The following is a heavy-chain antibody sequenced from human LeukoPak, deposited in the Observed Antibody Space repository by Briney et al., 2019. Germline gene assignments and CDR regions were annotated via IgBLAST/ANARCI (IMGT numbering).Heavy chain of an antibody. D-gene: IGHD3-22*01. J-gene: IGHJ4*02. CDR1: GGTFSSYA. Sequence: GASVKVSCKASGGTFSSYAISWVRQAPGQGLEWMGGIMPIFGTANYAQKFQGRVTITADESTSTAYMELSSLRSEDTAVYYCARELYDSSGPYYFDYWGQGTLVTVSS. CDR3: ARELYDSSGPYYFDY. CDR2: IMPIFGTA. V-gene: IGHV1-69*01.